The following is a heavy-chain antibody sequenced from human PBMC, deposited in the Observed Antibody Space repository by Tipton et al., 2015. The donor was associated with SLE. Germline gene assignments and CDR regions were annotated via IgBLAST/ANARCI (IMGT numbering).Heavy chain of an antibody. CDR3: AKEVKWGIVGAPSVDL. V-gene: IGHV3-23*01. J-gene: IGHJ4*02. D-gene: IGHD1-26*01. Sequence: SLRLSCTASGFTFSNYAMSWVRQTPGKGLEWVSAIPGSGPITYYADSVKDRFIISRDNSKNTLYLQMNSLKVGDTALYYCAKEVKWGIVGAPSVDLWGQGALVTVSS. CDR1: GFTFSNYA. CDR2: IPGSGPIT.